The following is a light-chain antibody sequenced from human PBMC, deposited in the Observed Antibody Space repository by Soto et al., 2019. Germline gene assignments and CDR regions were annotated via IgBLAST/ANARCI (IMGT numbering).Light chain of an antibody. J-gene: IGKJ5*01. CDR2: AAS. Sequence: DIPMTQSPSSLSASVGDRVTITCRASQSISSYLNWYQQKPGKAPKLLIYAASSLQSGVPSRFSGSGSGTDFTLTISSLQPEDFATYYCQQSYRFGQGTLLEIK. CDR3: QQSYR. CDR1: QSISSY. V-gene: IGKV1-39*01.